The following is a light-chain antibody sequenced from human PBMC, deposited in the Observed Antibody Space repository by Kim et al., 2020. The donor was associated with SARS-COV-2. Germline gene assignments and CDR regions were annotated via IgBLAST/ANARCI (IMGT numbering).Light chain of an antibody. CDR3: QQDNAFPLT. V-gene: IGKV1-5*03. J-gene: IGKJ4*01. Sequence: ASVGDRFTITCRASENINKWLVWYQQKPGKAPKVLIYMASSLESGVPSRFSGSGSGTEFSLTISSLQPDDFATYYCQQDNAFPLTFGGGTKVDIK. CDR2: MAS. CDR1: ENINKW.